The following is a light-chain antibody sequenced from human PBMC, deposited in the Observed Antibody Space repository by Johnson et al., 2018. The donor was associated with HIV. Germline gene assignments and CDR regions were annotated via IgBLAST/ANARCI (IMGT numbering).Light chain of an antibody. J-gene: IGLJ1*01. V-gene: IGLV1-51*02. CDR2: ENN. CDR1: SSNIGNNY. CDR3: GTWDSSLSASYV. Sequence: QSVLTQPPSVSAAPGQKVTISCSGSSSNIGNNYVSWYQQVPGTAPKLLIYENNKRPSGIPDRFSVSKSGTSATLGITGLQTGDEADYYCGTWDSSLSASYVFGTGTKVTVL.